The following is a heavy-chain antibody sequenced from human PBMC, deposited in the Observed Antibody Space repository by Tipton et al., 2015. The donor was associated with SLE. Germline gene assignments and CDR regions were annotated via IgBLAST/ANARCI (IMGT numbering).Heavy chain of an antibody. CDR2: IDHSGST. Sequence: TLSLTCTVSGDSITSITRTNWWSWIRQPPGKGLEWIGEIDHSGSTNYNPSLESRVTISIDKSRNQFSLKLNSVTAADTAVYYCAKDYNYDYPDYNWGQGTLVIVSS. CDR1: GDSITSITRTNW. D-gene: IGHD4-17*01. CDR3: AKDYNYDYPDYN. J-gene: IGHJ4*02. V-gene: IGHV4-4*02.